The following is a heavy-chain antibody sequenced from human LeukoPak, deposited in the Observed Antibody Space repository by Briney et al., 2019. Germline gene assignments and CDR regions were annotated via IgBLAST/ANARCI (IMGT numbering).Heavy chain of an antibody. V-gene: IGHV3-23*01. Sequence: GALRLSCAASGFPFSSYAMSWVRQAPGKGLEWVSAISGSGGSTYYADSVKGRFTISRDNSKNTLYLQMNSLRAEDTAVYYCANSVGIAAAGTRPVDYWGQGTLVTVSS. J-gene: IGHJ4*02. CDR2: ISGSGGST. D-gene: IGHD6-13*01. CDR3: ANSVGIAAAGTRPVDY. CDR1: GFPFSSYA.